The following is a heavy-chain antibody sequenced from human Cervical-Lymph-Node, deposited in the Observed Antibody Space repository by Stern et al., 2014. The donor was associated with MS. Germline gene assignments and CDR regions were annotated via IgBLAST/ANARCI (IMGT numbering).Heavy chain of an antibody. V-gene: IGHV1-46*01. CDR3: ASGTGSKRPTGNY. Sequence: VQLLQSGAEVKKPGASVKVSCKAFGYTFTSHYMHWVRQAPGQGLEWVGIINPSGDSATYAQKFQGRVTITRDTSTSTVYMELSSLRSEDTAVYYCASGTGSKRPTGNYWGQGTLVTVSS. D-gene: IGHD3/OR15-3a*01. J-gene: IGHJ4*02. CDR2: INPSGDSA. CDR1: GYTFTSHY.